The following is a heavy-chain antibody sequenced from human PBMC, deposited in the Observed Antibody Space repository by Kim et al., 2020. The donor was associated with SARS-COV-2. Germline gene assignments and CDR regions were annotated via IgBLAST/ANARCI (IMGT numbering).Heavy chain of an antibody. V-gene: IGHV3-74*01. J-gene: IGHJ5*02. CDR3: AKEDSTNSGGWFDP. D-gene: IGHD3-16*01. Sequence: ADSVKGRFTISRENAKNTLYLQMNSLRGEDTAVYYCAKEDSTNSGGWFDPWGQGTLVTVSS.